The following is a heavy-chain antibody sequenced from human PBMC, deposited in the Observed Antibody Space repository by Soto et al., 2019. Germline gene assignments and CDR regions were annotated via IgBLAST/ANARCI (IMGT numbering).Heavy chain of an antibody. V-gene: IGHV3-33*01. J-gene: IGHJ6*03. D-gene: IGHD6-19*01. CDR3: AGSEGWGYYYMDV. Sequence: GGSLRLSCAASGFTFSSYGMHWVRQAPGKGLEWVAVIWYDGSNKYYADSVKGRFTISRDNSKNTLYLQMNSLRAEDTAVYYCAGSEGWGYYYMDVWGKGTTVTVSS. CDR1: GFTFSSYG. CDR2: IWYDGSNK.